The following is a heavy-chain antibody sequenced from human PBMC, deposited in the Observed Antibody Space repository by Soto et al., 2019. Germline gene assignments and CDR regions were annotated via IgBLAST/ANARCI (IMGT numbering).Heavy chain of an antibody. D-gene: IGHD4-17*01. J-gene: IGHJ4*02. CDR3: ARGSTTEKVDS. V-gene: IGHV4-30-4*01. Sequence: PSETLSLTCTVSSGSISSADYYWSWIRQPPGKGLEWIGHIHNSGSPYNNPSLKSRVTISADTSKNQFSLKLTSVTAADTAVYYCARGSTTEKVDSWGQGTLVTAPQ. CDR2: IHNSGSP. CDR1: SGSISSADYY.